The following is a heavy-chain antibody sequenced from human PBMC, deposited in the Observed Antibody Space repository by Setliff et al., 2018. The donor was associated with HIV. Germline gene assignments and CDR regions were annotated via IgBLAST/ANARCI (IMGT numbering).Heavy chain of an antibody. Sequence: GGSLRLSCAASEFTFSNAWMTWVRQGPGKGLEWVGRIKRKSDGDTTDYAAPVKGRFTISRDGSKNTLFLQMDSLQTEDTGVYYCSTEYCSGAICSESWGQGTLVTVSS. CDR3: STEYCSGAICSES. D-gene: IGHD2-15*01. V-gene: IGHV3-15*01. CDR1: EFTFSNAW. J-gene: IGHJ5*02. CDR2: IKRKSDGDTT.